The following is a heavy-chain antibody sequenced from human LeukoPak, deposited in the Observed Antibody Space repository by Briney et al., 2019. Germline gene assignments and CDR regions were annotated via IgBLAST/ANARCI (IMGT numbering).Heavy chain of an antibody. CDR2: IYCSGST. Sequence: PSETLSLTCTVSGGSISSYYWSWIRQPPGKGLEWIGYIYCSGSTNYNPSLESRVTISVDTSKNQFSLKLSSVTAADTAVYYCARRQGDYWGQGTLVTVSS. CDR3: ARRQGDY. CDR1: GGSISSYY. J-gene: IGHJ4*02. V-gene: IGHV4-59*01.